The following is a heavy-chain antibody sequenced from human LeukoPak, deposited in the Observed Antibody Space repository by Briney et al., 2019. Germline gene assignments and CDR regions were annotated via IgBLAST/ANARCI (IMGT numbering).Heavy chain of an antibody. CDR1: GGSISSGSYY. V-gene: IGHV4-39*01. CDR3: ARHPPRDGSAFDY. J-gene: IGHJ4*02. CDR2: MYYSGTT. Sequence: SETLSLTCTVSGGSISSGSYYWGWIRQPPGKGLECIASMYYSGTTFYSPSLKSRVTISVDTSKDQLSLKLGSVTAADTAVYYCARHPPRDGSAFDYWGQGTLVTVSS.